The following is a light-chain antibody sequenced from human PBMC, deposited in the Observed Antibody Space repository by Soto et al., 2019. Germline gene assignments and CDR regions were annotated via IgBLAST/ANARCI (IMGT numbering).Light chain of an antibody. Sequence: QLVLTQPPSASGTPGQRVTISCSGSSSNIGSNYVYWYQQLPGTAPKLLIYRNNQRPSGVPDRFSGSKSDTSASLAISGLRSEDEADYYCAAWDDSLSGRGVFGGGTQLTVL. CDR1: SSNIGSNY. J-gene: IGLJ3*02. CDR3: AAWDDSLSGRGV. V-gene: IGLV1-47*01. CDR2: RNN.